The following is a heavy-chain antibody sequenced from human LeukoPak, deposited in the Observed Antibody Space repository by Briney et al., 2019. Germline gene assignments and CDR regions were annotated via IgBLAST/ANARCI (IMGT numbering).Heavy chain of an antibody. Sequence: GASVKVSCKASGYTFTGYYMHWVRQAPGQGLEWMGWINPNSGGTNYAQKFQGWVTMTRDTSISTAYMELSRLRSDDTAVYYCARGPRGRYFDWSLGGAFDIWGQGTMVTVSS. D-gene: IGHD3-9*01. CDR1: GYTFTGYY. V-gene: IGHV1-2*04. CDR2: INPNSGGT. CDR3: ARGPRGRYFDWSLGGAFDI. J-gene: IGHJ3*02.